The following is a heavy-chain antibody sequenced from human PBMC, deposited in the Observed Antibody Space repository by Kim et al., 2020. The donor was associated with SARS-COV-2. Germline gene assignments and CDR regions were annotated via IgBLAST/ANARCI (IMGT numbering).Heavy chain of an antibody. V-gene: IGHV3-74*01. CDR2: INSDGSTT. Sequence: GGSLRLSCAASGFIFSNYRIYWVRQAPGKGLVWVSRINSDGSTTNHADSVKGRFTISRDNANNTVYLQMNSLRAEDTAVYYCAREAPSRSFDSWGQGTLATVSS. CDR3: AREAPSRSFDS. CDR1: GFIFSNYR. J-gene: IGHJ4*02.